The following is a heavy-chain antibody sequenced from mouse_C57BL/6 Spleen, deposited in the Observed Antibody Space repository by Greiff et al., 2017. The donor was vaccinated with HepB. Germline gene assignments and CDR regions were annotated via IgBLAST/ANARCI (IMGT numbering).Heavy chain of an antibody. CDR3: ARRDGNYDFAY. CDR1: GFTFSSYA. V-gene: IGHV5-4*03. Sequence: EVKVVESGGGLVKPGGSLKLSCAASGFTFSSYAMSWVRQTPEKRLEWVATISDGGSYTYYPDNVKGRFTISRDNAKNNLYLQMSHLKSEDTAMYYCARRDGNYDFAYWGQGTLVTVSA. J-gene: IGHJ3*01. CDR2: ISDGGSYT. D-gene: IGHD2-1*01.